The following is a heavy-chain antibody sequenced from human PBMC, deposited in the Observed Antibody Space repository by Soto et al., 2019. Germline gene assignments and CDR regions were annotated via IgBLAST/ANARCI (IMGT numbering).Heavy chain of an antibody. Sequence: GGSLRLSCAASGFTFSSYAMHWVRQAPGKGLEWVAVISYDGSNKYYADSVKGRFTISRDNSKNTLYLQMNSLRAEGTAAYYCARPQRIAVADFDYWGQGTLVTVSS. CDR3: ARPQRIAVADFDY. CDR1: GFTFSSYA. CDR2: ISYDGSNK. V-gene: IGHV3-30-3*01. J-gene: IGHJ4*02. D-gene: IGHD6-19*01.